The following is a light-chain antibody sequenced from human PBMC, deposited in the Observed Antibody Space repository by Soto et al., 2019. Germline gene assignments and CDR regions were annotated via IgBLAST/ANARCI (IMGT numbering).Light chain of an antibody. CDR1: QDIGKN. J-gene: IGKJ5*01. V-gene: IGKV1-33*01. Sequence: DIQMTQSPSSLSVSVGDRVTITCQASQDIGKNLNWYQQKPGKAPKLLIYDASNLETGVPSRFSGSGSGTDFTFTISRLQPVDIATYYCQHYDNLPSVTFGQGTRLET. CDR3: QHYDNLPSVT. CDR2: DAS.